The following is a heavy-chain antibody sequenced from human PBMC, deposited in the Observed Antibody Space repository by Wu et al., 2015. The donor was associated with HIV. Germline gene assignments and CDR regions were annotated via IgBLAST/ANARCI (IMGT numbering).Heavy chain of an antibody. V-gene: IGHV1-46*03. Sequence: QGRLKQFGPQVKKPGASVKVSCKASGYTFISYYIHWVRQAPGQGLEWMGIINPSGGSTDYAQKFQGRVTMTRDTSTSTVYMELTSLTSEDTAVYYCAICPKGMTISPQGNSWGQGTVVTVSS. D-gene: IGHD4/OR15-4a*01. CDR2: INPSGGST. J-gene: IGHJ4*03. CDR3: AICPKGMTISPQGNS. CDR1: GYTFISYY.